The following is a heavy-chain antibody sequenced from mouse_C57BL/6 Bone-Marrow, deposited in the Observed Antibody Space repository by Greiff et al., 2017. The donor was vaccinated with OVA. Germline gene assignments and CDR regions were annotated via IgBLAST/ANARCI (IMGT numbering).Heavy chain of an antibody. CDR3: ARSSSGYGMDD. D-gene: IGHD3-2*02. CDR1: GYTFTSYT. J-gene: IGHJ4*01. V-gene: IGHV1-4*01. Sequence: VQLVESGAELARPGASVKMSCKASGYTFTSYTMHWVKQRPGQGLEWIGYINPSSGYTKYNQKFKDKATLTADKSSSTAYMQLSSLTSEDSAVYYCARSSSGYGMDDWGQGTSVTVSS. CDR2: INPSSGYT.